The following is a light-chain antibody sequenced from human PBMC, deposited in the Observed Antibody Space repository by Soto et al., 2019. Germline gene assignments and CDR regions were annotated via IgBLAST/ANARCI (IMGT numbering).Light chain of an antibody. CDR2: GAS. CDR1: QSVSSRY. Sequence: EVVLAQSPGTLSFSPGERATLSCRASQSVSSRYLDWYQLKLGQAPKLLIYGASSRATGIPDRFSGSGSGTDFTLTISRLEPEGFAVYYCQQYGSTPRTFGQGTKLDIK. V-gene: IGKV3-20*01. CDR3: QQYGSTPRT. J-gene: IGKJ1*01.